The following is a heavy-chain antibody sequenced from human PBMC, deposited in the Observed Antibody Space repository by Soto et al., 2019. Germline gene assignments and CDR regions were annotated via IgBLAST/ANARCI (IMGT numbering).Heavy chain of an antibody. CDR2: ISSSGTTI. CDR3: ARVERGITIFGVVIPPFDY. Sequence: QVQLVESGGGLVKPGGFLRLSCAASGFTFSDYYMSWIRQAPGKGLEWVSYISSSGTTIYYADSVKGRFTISRDNAKNSLYLQLNSLRAEDTAVYYCARVERGITIFGVVIPPFDYWGQGTLVTVSS. CDR1: GFTFSDYY. J-gene: IGHJ4*02. D-gene: IGHD3-3*01. V-gene: IGHV3-11*01.